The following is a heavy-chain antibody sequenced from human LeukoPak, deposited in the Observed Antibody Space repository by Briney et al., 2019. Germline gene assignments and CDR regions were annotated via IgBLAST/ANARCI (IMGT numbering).Heavy chain of an antibody. CDR3: ARAMSIAARLQTIFDY. V-gene: IGHV4-38-2*01. CDR1: GFSFSSHGM. J-gene: IGHJ4*02. D-gene: IGHD6-6*01. CDR2: FYHGGST. Sequence: GSLRLSCVAYGFSFSSHGMSWVRQAPGKGLEWIGTFYHGGSTYYNPSLKSRVTISVDTSKNQFSLNLTSVTAADTAVYYCARAMSIAARLQTIFDYWGQGTLVTVSS.